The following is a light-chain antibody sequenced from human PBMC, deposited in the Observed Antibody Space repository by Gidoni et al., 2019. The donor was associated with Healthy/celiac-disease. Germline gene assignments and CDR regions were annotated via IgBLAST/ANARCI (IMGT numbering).Light chain of an antibody. CDR2: GAS. V-gene: IGKV3-15*01. Sequence: DIVLTQSPATLSVSPGERATLSCRASQSVSSNLAWYQQKPGQAPRILIYGASTRATGIPARFSGSGSGTEFTLTISSLQSEDFAVYYCQQYNNWPDTFGQGTKLEIK. CDR1: QSVSSN. CDR3: QQYNNWPDT. J-gene: IGKJ2*01.